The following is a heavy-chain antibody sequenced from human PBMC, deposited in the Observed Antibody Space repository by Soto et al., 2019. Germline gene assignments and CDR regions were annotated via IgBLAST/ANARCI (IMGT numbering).Heavy chain of an antibody. D-gene: IGHD6-19*01. V-gene: IGHV1-2*02. CDR3: ARDSHVKQWLPADY. J-gene: IGHJ4*02. CDR1: GYTFTGYY. CDR2: INPNSGGT. Sequence: ASVKVSCKASGYTFTGYYMHWVRQAPGQGLEWMGWINPNSGGTNYAQKFQGRVTMTRDTSISTAYMELSRLRSDDTAVYYCARDSHVKQWLPADYWGQGTLVTVSS.